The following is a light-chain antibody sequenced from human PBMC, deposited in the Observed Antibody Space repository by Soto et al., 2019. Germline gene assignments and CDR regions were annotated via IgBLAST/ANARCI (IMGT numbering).Light chain of an antibody. V-gene: IGLV2-11*01. CDR2: DVN. J-gene: IGLJ1*01. CDR3: NSYSSTNFYV. CDR1: RSDIGAFDF. Sequence: QSVLTQPRSVAGSPGQSVTISCTGTRSDIGAFDFVFWYRQHPGKAPKLLIYDVNKRPSGVPHRFSGSKSGNTASLTISGLQPEDEAEYYCNSYSSTNFYVFGTGTKVTVL.